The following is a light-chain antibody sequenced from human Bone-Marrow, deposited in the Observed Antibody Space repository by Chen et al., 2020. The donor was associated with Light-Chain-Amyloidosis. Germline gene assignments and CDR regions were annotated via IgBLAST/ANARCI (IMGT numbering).Light chain of an antibody. Sequence: QSALTQPTSVSGSPGQSTTISCTGTSSDVGRYNLVSWYPQHPGKAPKLMLYEAIKRPSGVANRFSGFKSGNTASLTISGLQADDEADYYCCSYAGTTTFYVFGAGTKVTVL. CDR1: SSDVGRYNL. CDR2: EAI. V-gene: IGLV2-23*01. J-gene: IGLJ1*01. CDR3: CSYAGTTTFYV.